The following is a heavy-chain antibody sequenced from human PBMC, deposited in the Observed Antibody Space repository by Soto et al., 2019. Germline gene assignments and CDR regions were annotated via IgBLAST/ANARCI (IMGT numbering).Heavy chain of an antibody. CDR1: GFTVSSNY. CDR2: IYSGGST. J-gene: IGHJ4*02. D-gene: IGHD3-10*01. V-gene: IGHV3-66*01. Sequence: PGGSLRLSCAASGFTVSSNYMSWVRQAPGKGLEWVSAIYSGGSTHYTDSVKGRFTISRDKSKNTLYLQMNSLRGEDTAVYYCATGFGHSFDDWGQGTLVTVSS. CDR3: ATGFGHSFDD.